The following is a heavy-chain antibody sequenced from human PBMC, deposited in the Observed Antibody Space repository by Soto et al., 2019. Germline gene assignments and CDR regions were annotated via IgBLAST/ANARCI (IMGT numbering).Heavy chain of an antibody. CDR3: ARVGWLVRPIDY. CDR2: IYSGGST. J-gene: IGHJ4*02. V-gene: IGHV3-66*01. CDR1: GFTVSSNY. D-gene: IGHD6-19*01. Sequence: GGSLRLSCAASGFTVSSNYMSWVRQAPGKGLEWVSVIYSGGSTYYADSVKGRFTISRDNSKNTLYLQMNSLRAEDTAVYYCARVGWLVRPIDYWGQGTLVTVSS.